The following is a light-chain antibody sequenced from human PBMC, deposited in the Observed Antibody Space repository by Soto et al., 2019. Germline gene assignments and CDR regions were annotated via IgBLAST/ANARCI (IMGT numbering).Light chain of an antibody. CDR1: QIISNY. Sequence: DIQMTQSPSTRSASAGDRVTITFRASQIISNYLAWYQQKPGKTPRLLIYGATTLQSGVPSRFSGSGSGTDFALTISSLQPEDFATYYCQQLKSYVTFGQGTRLEIK. J-gene: IGKJ5*01. V-gene: IGKV1-9*01. CDR3: QQLKSYVT. CDR2: GAT.